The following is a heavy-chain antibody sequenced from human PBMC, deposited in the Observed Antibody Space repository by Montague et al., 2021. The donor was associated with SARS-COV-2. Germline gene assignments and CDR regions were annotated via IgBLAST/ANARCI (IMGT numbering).Heavy chain of an antibody. Sequence: SETLSLTCTVSGGSISSSSYYWGWIRQPPGKGLEWIGSIYYSGSTYYNPSLKSRVTISLNTSKNQFSLKLSSVTAADPAVYYCARVGRQELVRLSGMDVWGQGTTVTVSS. J-gene: IGHJ6*02. CDR3: ARVGRQELVRLSGMDV. CDR1: GGSISSSSYY. D-gene: IGHD6-13*01. V-gene: IGHV4-39*07. CDR2: IYYSGST.